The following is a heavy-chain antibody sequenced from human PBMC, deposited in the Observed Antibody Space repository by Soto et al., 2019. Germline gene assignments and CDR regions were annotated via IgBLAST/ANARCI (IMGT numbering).Heavy chain of an antibody. V-gene: IGHV3-66*01. CDR1: GFTVSSNY. Sequence: GGSLRLSCAASGFTVSSNYMSWLRQAPGKGLEWVSVIYSGGSTYYADSVKGRFTISRDNSKNTLYLQMNSLRAEDTAVYYCARDCSGGSCYPNDAFDIWGQGTMVTVSS. J-gene: IGHJ3*02. CDR3: ARDCSGGSCYPNDAFDI. D-gene: IGHD2-15*01. CDR2: IYSGGST.